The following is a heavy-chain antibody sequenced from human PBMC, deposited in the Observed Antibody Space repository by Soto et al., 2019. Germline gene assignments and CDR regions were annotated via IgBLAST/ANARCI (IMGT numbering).Heavy chain of an antibody. CDR3: ARVVTTVNTIFDY. D-gene: IGHD4-17*01. V-gene: IGHV3-30-3*01. J-gene: IGHJ4*02. CDR1: GFTFSSYA. CDR2: ISYDGSNK. Sequence: VQLVESGGGVVQPGRSLRLACAASGFTFSSYAMHWFRQAPGKWLEWVAVISYDGSNKYYADSVKGRFTISRDNSKNRLYLQVISLRAGNTAVYYCARVVTTVNTIFDYCGQGSLVTVSS.